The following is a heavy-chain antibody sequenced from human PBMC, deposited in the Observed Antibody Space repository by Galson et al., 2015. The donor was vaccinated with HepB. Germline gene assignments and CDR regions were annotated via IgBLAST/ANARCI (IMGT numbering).Heavy chain of an antibody. Sequence: SETLSLTCGVYGGSFSGYQWSWLRQPPGKAPEWIGEINYRGSTSYSPSLKSRVTISLDTSKNQFSLELTSVTAADTAVYFCARGCRGGLGGRLELWGQGALVTVSS. D-gene: IGHD2-15*01. CDR1: GGSFSGYQ. CDR3: ARGCRGGLGGRLEL. CDR2: INYRGST. V-gene: IGHV4-34*01. J-gene: IGHJ5*02.